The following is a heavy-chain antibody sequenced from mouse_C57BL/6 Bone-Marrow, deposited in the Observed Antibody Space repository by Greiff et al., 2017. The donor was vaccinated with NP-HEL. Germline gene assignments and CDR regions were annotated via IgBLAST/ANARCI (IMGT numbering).Heavy chain of an antibody. CDR1: GYTFTSSG. Sequence: VQLQQSGAELARPGASVKLSCKASGYTFTSSGISWVKQRTGQGLEWIGEIYPRSGNTYYNEKFKGKATLTADKSSSTAYMELRSLTSEDSAVYFCAIGKWLLHAYWGQGTLVTVSA. V-gene: IGHV1-81*01. CDR3: AIGKWLLHAY. J-gene: IGHJ3*01. CDR2: IYPRSGNT. D-gene: IGHD2-3*01.